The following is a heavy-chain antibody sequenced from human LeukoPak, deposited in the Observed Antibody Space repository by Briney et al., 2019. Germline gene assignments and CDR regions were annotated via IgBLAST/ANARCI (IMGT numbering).Heavy chain of an antibody. Sequence: ASVKVSCKASGYTFTGYYMHWVRQAPGQGPEWMGWINPNSGGTNYAQKFQGRVTMTRDTSISTAYMELSRLRSDDTAVYYCARIYCSSTSCYPHDAFDIWGQGTMVTVSS. D-gene: IGHD2-2*01. CDR1: GYTFTGYY. CDR2: INPNSGGT. V-gene: IGHV1-2*02. CDR3: ARIYCSSTSCYPHDAFDI. J-gene: IGHJ3*02.